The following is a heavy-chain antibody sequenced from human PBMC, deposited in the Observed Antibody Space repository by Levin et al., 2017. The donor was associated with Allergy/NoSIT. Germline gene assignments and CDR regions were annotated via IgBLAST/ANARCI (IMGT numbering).Heavy chain of an antibody. CDR2: ISNDGSHT. CDR1: AINFRKYA. J-gene: IGHJ4*02. CDR3: AAFADYSGAWPLDY. V-gene: IGHV3-30*04. Sequence: QSGGSLRLSCAALAINFRKYAMHWVRQAPGKGLEWVALISNDGSHTDHTDSVKGRFTVSRDISENTVFLQMDSLRPEDTAVYYCAAFADYSGAWPLDYWGQGTRVTVSS. D-gene: IGHD6-19*01.